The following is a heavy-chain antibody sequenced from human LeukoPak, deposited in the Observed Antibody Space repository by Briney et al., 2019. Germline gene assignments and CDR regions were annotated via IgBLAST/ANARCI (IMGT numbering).Heavy chain of an antibody. D-gene: IGHD1-7*01. CDR1: GYTFTSYG. J-gene: IGHJ5*02. V-gene: IGHV1-18*01. Sequence: ASVKVSCKASGYTFTSYGISWVRQAPGQGLEWMGWISAYNGNTNYAQKLQGRVTMTTDTSASTAYMELSSLRSEDTAVYYCARDRRTTHNWFDPWGQGTLVTVSS. CDR3: ARDRRTTHNWFDP. CDR2: ISAYNGNT.